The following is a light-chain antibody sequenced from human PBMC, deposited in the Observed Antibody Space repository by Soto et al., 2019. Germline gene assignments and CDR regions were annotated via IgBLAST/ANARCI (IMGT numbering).Light chain of an antibody. CDR1: QIISSR. V-gene: IGKV1-5*01. CDR2: DAS. CDR3: QQYTGYSRT. Sequence: DIQMTQSPSTLSASVGDRVSITCRASQIISSRLAWYQLNPGKAPKLLISDASSLERGVPSTFSGSGSGTEFTLTISTLQPDDFATYYCQQYTGYSRTFGQGTKVDI. J-gene: IGKJ1*01.